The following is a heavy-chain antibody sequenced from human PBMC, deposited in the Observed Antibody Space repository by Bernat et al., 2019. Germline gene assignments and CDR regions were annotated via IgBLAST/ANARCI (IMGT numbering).Heavy chain of an antibody. J-gene: IGHJ6*03. CDR2: ITSDGSNK. CDR1: GFTFSSYG. V-gene: IGHV3-30*18. Sequence: QVQLVESGGGVVQPGRSLRLSCAASGFTFSSYGMHWVRQAPGKGPEWVAVITSDGSNKTDANAVKGRFTISRDTSKNTLYLKMNSLRAEDTAVYYCAKDLGYCSSTSCYFNYYMDVWGKGTTVTVSS. D-gene: IGHD2-2*01. CDR3: AKDLGYCSSTSCYFNYYMDV.